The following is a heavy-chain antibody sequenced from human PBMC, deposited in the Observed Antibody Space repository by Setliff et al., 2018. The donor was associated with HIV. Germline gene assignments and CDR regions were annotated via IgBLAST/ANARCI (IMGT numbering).Heavy chain of an antibody. V-gene: IGHV4-39*01. CDR3: ARLRQWLAFFDS. CDR2: ISYTGIT. J-gene: IGHJ4*02. CDR1: SYSISRGSYS. Sequence: PSETLSLTCAVSSYSISRGSYSWGWIRQPPGKGLEWIGSISYTGITNYNPSLKSRVTISVDTSQNQFSLKLTSVTAADTAVYYCARLRQWLAFFDSWGQGTLVTVSS. D-gene: IGHD6-19*01.